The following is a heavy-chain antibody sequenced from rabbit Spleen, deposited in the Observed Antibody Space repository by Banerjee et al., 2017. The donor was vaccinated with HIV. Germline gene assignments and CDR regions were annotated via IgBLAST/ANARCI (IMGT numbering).Heavy chain of an antibody. CDR3: TIATMTLVITDL. CDR2: IYAGSSGST. V-gene: IGHV1S40*01. CDR1: GFSFSSSYW. D-gene: IGHD2-1*01. J-gene: IGHJ4*01. Sequence: QSLEESGGDLVKPGASLTLTCTASGFSFSSSYWICWVRQAPGKGLEWITCIYAGSSGSTYYASWAKGRFTISKPSSTTVTLQMTSLTAADTATYFCTIATMTLVITDLWGPGTLVTVS.